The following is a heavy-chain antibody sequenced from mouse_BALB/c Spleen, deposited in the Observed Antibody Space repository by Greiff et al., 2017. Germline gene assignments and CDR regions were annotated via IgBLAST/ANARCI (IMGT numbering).Heavy chain of an antibody. V-gene: IGHV2-9*02. CDR2: IWAGGST. Sequence: QVQLKESGPGLVAPSQSLSITCTVSGFSLTSYGVHWVRQPPGKGLEWLGVIWAGGSTNYNSALMSRLSISKDNSKSQVFLKMNSLQTDDTAMYYCARALCTTAGAMDYWGQGTSVTVSS. J-gene: IGHJ4*01. CDR1: GFSLTSYG. D-gene: IGHD1-2*01. CDR3: ARALCTTAGAMDY.